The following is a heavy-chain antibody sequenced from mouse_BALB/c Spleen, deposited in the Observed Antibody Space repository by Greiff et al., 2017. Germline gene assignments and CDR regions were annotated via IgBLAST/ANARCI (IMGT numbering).Heavy chain of an antibody. CDR2: IYPGDGDT. CDR1: GYTFTSYW. Sequence: QVQLQQSGAELARPGASVKLSCKASGYTFTSYWMQWVKQRPGQGLEWIGAIYPGDGDTRYTQKFKGKATLTADKSSSTAYMQLSSLASEDSAVYYCARWDRYYAMDYWGQGTSVTVSS. D-gene: IGHD2-14*01. J-gene: IGHJ4*01. V-gene: IGHV1-87*01. CDR3: ARWDRYYAMDY.